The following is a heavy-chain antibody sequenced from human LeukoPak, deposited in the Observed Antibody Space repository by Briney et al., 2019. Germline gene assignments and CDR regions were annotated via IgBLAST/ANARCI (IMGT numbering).Heavy chain of an antibody. CDR2: TVSEIDGGTT. J-gene: IGHJ6*02. V-gene: IGHV3-15*04. CDR1: GFTFIYAW. D-gene: IGHD1-7*01. Sequence: GGSLRLSCAASGFTFIYAWMSWVRQVPGKGLEWVGQTVSEIDGGTTDYAAPVKGRFTISRDDSKSTLYLQMNSLKIEDTAVYYCTTDEDWNYARKDVWGQGATVIVSS. CDR3: TTDEDWNYARKDV.